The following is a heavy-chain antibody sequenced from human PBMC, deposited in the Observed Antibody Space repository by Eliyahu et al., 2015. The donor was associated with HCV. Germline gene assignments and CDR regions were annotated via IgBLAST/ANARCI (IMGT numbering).Heavy chain of an antibody. CDR2: IYFSGGT. CDR3: ARRPWIQLPPHDWYFDL. D-gene: IGHD5-18*01. Sequence: QVQLQESGPGLVKPSETLSLTXTVSGGSIXSYYWSWXRQPPGKGLEWIGDIYFSGGTNYNPSLKSRVTISVDTSKNQFSLKLSSVTATDTAVYYCARRPWIQLPPHDWYFDLWGRGTLVTVSS. J-gene: IGHJ2*01. V-gene: IGHV4-59*08. CDR1: GGSIXSYY.